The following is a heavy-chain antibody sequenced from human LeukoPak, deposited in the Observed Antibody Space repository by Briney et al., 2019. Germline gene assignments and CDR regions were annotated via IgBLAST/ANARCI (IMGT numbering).Heavy chain of an antibody. Sequence: PGMSLRLSCAASGFTFSSYAMHWVRQAPGKGLEWVAVISYDGSNKYYADSVKGRFTISRDNSKNTLYLQMNSLRAEDTAVYYCARDPGLRGYSCGFFDYWGQGTLVTVSS. CDR3: ARDPGLRGYSCGFFDY. CDR2: ISYDGSNK. CDR1: GFTFSSYA. V-gene: IGHV3-30-3*01. J-gene: IGHJ4*02. D-gene: IGHD5-18*01.